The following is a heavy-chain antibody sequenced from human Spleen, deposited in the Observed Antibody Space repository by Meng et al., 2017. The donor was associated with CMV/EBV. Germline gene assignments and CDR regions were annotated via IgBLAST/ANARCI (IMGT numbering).Heavy chain of an antibody. J-gene: IGHJ6*02. CDR1: GFTFNDYT. CDR2: ISWDGGST. CDR3: VKASWAGQHLYYYYGMDV. V-gene: IGHV3-43*01. D-gene: IGHD6-13*01. Sequence: GESLKISCAASGFTFNDYTLHWIRQAPGRGLEWVSLISWDGGSTYYAGSVKGRFTISRDNNKNSLYLQMNSLSTEDSALYYCVKASWAGQHLYYYYGMDVWGQGTMVTVSS.